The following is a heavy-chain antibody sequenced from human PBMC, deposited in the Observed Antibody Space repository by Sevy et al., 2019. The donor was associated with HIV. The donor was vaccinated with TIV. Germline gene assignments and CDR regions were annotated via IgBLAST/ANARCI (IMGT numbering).Heavy chain of an antibody. D-gene: IGHD1-26*01. Sequence: GALRLSCAASGFSFNTYTFYWVRQAPGEGLEWISSISSSGVYEYYADSVRGRFTISRDNAKNSLSLQMNGLRVEETGVYYCARVPDSGGRGRADYWGQGTRVTVSS. CDR2: ISSSGVYE. V-gene: IGHV3-21*01. CDR1: GFSFNTYT. CDR3: ARVPDSGGRGRADY. J-gene: IGHJ4*02.